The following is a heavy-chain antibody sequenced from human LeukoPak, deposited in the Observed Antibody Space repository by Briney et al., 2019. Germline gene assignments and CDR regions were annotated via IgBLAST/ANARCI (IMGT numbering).Heavy chain of an antibody. Sequence: SGGSLRLSCSASGFTFSSYAMHWVRQAPGKGLEYVSAISSNGGSTYYADSVKGRFTISRDNSKNTLYLQMSSLRAEDTAVYYCVKDFAPYGCYAYYFDYLGQGTLVTVSS. J-gene: IGHJ4*02. CDR2: ISSNGGST. CDR3: VKDFAPYGCYAYYFDY. CDR1: GFTFSSYA. V-gene: IGHV3-64D*06. D-gene: IGHD1-26*01.